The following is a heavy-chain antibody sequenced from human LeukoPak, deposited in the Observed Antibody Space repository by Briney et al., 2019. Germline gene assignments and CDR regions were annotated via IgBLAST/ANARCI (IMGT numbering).Heavy chain of an antibody. D-gene: IGHD4-17*01. CDR1: GFTFSDYY. Sequence: GGSLRLSCAASGFTFSDYYMSWIRQAPGKGLEWISYISGSGSTIYYADSVKGRFTISRDNAKNSLYLQMNSLRAEDTALYYCARGRGDYVNYDYWGQGALVTVSS. J-gene: IGHJ4*02. V-gene: IGHV3-11*01. CDR3: ARGRGDYVNYDY. CDR2: ISGSGSTI.